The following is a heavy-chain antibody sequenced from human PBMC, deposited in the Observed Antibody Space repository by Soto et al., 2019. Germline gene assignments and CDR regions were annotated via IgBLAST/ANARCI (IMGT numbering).Heavy chain of an antibody. D-gene: IGHD1-26*01. J-gene: IGHJ5*02. CDR3: ARSSGGNFGIIIEGTNWFAP. Sequence: ASVKVSCKAPRDTFTSYYINWVRQAPGQGLECMGVINPHGGSTAYAQKFKGRVTLTRDTSASTVYMEVSSLTSEDTAMYYCARSSGGNFGIIIEGTNWFAPWGQGTLVTVSS. CDR1: RDTFTSYY. V-gene: IGHV1-46*01. CDR2: INPHGGST.